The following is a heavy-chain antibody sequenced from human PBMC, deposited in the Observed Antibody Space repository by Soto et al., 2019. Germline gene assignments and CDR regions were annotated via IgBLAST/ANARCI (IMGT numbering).Heavy chain of an antibody. CDR2: ISAYNGNT. CDR3: ARYGYGDYGWSLSYYYYGMDV. D-gene: IGHD4-17*01. Sequence: ASVKVSCKASGYTFTSYGISWVRQAPGQGLEWMGWISAYNGNTNYAQELQGRVTMTTDTSTSTAYMELRSLRSDDTAVYYCARYGYGDYGWSLSYYYYGMDVWGQGTTVTVSS. CDR1: GYTFTSYG. J-gene: IGHJ6*02. V-gene: IGHV1-18*01.